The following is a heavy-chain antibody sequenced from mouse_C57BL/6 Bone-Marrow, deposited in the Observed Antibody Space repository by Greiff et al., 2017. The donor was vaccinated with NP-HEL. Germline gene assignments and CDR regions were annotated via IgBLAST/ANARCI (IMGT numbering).Heavy chain of an antibody. CDR1: GFTFSSYG. D-gene: IGHD1-1*01. CDR2: ISSGGSYT. V-gene: IGHV5-6*01. J-gene: IGHJ1*03. Sequence: EVMLVESGGDLVKPGGSLKLSCAASGFTFSSYGMSWVRQTPDKRLEWVATISSGGSYTYYPDSVKGRFTISRDTAKNTMYLQLSSLKSESTDMDDCARLWYDGSSYVWYFDVWGTGTTVTVSS. CDR3: ARLWYDGSSYVWYFDV.